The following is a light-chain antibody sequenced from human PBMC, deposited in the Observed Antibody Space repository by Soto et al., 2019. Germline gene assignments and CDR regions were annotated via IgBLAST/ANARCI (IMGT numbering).Light chain of an antibody. Sequence: EIVLTQSPATLSLSPGERATLSCRASQSVSSYLAWYQHKPGQAPRLLIYDASNRATGIPARFSGSGSGTDFTLTISSLEPEDFAVYYCQQRSNWPSFGGGTQVDIK. CDR3: QQRSNWPS. J-gene: IGKJ4*01. CDR2: DAS. V-gene: IGKV3-11*01. CDR1: QSVSSY.